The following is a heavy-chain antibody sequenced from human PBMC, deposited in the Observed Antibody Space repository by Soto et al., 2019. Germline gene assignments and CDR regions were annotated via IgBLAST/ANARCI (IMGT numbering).Heavy chain of an antibody. Sequence: DVQLVASGGVLIQPGGSLRLSCAALGLTVRGKKYIAWVRQAPGKGLEWVSALYDADGTYYADSAKGRFTISRDNSNNIIYLQMNGLGPDDTAVYYCASWLEREHAYDIWGLGTMVTVSS. J-gene: IGHJ3*02. CDR2: LYDADGT. V-gene: IGHV3-53*01. CDR1: GLTVRGKKY. D-gene: IGHD1-1*01. CDR3: ASWLEREHAYDI.